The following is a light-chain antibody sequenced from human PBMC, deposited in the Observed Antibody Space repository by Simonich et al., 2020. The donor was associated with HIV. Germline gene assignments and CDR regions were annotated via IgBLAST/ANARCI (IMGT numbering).Light chain of an antibody. V-gene: IGLV1-40*01. CDR3: QSYDSSLSGVV. CDR2: GNS. J-gene: IGLJ2*01. Sequence: QSVLTQPPSVSGTPGQRVTLSCSGSSSNIGSNYVFWYQQLPGTAPKLLLYGNSNRPSGVPDRFAGSKSGTSASLAITGLQAKDEADYYCQSYDSSLSGVVFGGGTKLTVL. CDR1: SSNIGSNY.